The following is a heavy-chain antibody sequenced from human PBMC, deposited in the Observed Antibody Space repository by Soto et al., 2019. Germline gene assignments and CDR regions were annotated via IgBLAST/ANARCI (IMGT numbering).Heavy chain of an antibody. J-gene: IGHJ4*02. CDR2: ISGSGFTR. CDR3: AKVFYYYDSSGYYYFDY. CDR1: GFTFSSYA. D-gene: IGHD3-22*01. Sequence: EVQLLESGGGLVQPGGSLRLSCAASGFTFSSYAVSWVRQAPGKGPEWISSISGSGFTRYYADSVKGRFTISRDNSKNTLYLQMSSLRAEDTAVYYCAKVFYYYDSSGYYYFDYWGQGTLVTVSS. V-gene: IGHV3-23*01.